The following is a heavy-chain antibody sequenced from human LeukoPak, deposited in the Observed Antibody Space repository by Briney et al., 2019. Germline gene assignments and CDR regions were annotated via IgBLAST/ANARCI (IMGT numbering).Heavy chain of an antibody. V-gene: IGHV3-72*01. CDR1: GFTFSEYY. CDR3: PSCAYDYRFFEN. CDR2: TRNKANSHST. Sequence: GGSLRLSCVASGFTFSEYYMDWVRQAPGKGLEWAARTRNKANSHSTEYAASVKGRFTISRDDSQNSLYLQMNSLKNEDTAVYYCPSCAYDYRFFENWGQGTLVTVSS. J-gene: IGHJ4*02. D-gene: IGHD5-12*01.